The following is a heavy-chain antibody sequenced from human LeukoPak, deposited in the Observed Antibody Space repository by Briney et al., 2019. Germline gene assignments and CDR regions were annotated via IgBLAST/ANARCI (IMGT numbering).Heavy chain of an antibody. CDR3: ARDYSGYSYGY. V-gene: IGHV1-18*01. J-gene: IGHJ4*02. CDR2: ISAYNGNT. Sequence: ASVKGSCKASGYSFTSYGISWVRQAPGQGLEWMGWISAYNGNTNYAQKLQGRVTMTTDTSTSTAYMELRSLRSDDTAVYYCARDYSGYSYGYWGQGTLVTVSS. CDR1: GYSFTSYG. D-gene: IGHD5-18*01.